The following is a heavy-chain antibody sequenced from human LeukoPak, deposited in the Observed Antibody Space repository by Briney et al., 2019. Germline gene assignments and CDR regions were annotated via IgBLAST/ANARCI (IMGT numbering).Heavy chain of an antibody. D-gene: IGHD2-2*01. CDR2: IDWDDDQ. V-gene: IGHV2-70*11. CDR3: ARLIWEEPAGGWLGSGLDV. CDR1: GFSLSSSGMC. J-gene: IGHJ6*02. Sequence: SGPALVKPTQTLTLTCTFSGFSLSSSGMCVTWIRQPPGKALEWLARIDWDDDQYYSTSLKTRLTISKDTSKNQVVLTMTNMDPVDTATYYCARLIWEEPAGGWLGSGLDVWGQGTTVTVSS.